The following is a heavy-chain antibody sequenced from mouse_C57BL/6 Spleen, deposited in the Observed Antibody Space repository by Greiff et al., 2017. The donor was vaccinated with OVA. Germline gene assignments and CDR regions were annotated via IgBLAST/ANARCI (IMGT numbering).Heavy chain of an antibody. J-gene: IGHJ1*03. V-gene: IGHV1-54*01. CDR3: ARWDGSSYDWYFDV. Sequence: VQLQQSGAELVRPGTSVKVSCKASGYAFTNYLIEWVKQRPGQGLEWIGVINPGSGGTNYNEKFKGKATLTADKSSSTAYMQLSSLTSEDSAVYFCARWDGSSYDWYFDVWGTGTTVTVSS. CDR2: INPGSGGT. D-gene: IGHD1-1*01. CDR1: GYAFTNYL.